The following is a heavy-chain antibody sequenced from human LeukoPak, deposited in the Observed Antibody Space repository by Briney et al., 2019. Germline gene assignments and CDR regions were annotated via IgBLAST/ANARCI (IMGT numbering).Heavy chain of an antibody. CDR2: ISSSSSYT. CDR1: GFTFSDYY. J-gene: IGHJ3*02. V-gene: IGHV3-11*06. Sequence: PGGSLRLSCAASGFTFSDYYMSWIRQAPGKGLEWVSYISSSSSYTNYADSVKGRFTISRDNAKNSLYLQMNSLRAEDTAVYYCARVVSDLRYFDWFLDAFDIWAKGQWSPSLQ. CDR3: ARVVSDLRYFDWFLDAFDI. D-gene: IGHD3-9*01.